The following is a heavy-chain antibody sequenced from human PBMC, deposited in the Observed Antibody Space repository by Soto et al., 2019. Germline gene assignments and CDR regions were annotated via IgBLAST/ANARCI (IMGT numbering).Heavy chain of an antibody. V-gene: IGHV3-33*01. CDR3: AREFYYGSGSYSLPWFDP. J-gene: IGHJ5*02. CDR2: IWYDGSNK. Sequence: GGSLRLSCAASGFTFSSYGMHGVRQAPGKGLEWVAVIWYDGSNKYYADSVKGRFTISRDNSKNTLYLQMNSLRAEDTAVYYCAREFYYGSGSYSLPWFDPWGQGTLVTVSS. D-gene: IGHD3-10*01. CDR1: GFTFSSYG.